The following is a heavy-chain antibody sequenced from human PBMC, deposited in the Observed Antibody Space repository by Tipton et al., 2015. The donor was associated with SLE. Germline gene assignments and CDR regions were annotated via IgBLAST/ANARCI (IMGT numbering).Heavy chain of an antibody. CDR2: VYHTGSS. D-gene: IGHD3-10*01. Sequence: TLSLTCSISGGSVSSDRWWSWVRQPPGKGLEWIGEVYHTGSSHSNPSLKSRVTLSVDNSRNVFSLSLSAVTAADTAVYYCSRLIIGSHGMDLWGQGTTVSVSS. J-gene: IGHJ6*02. V-gene: IGHV4-4*02. CDR3: SRLIIGSHGMDL. CDR1: GGSVSSDRW.